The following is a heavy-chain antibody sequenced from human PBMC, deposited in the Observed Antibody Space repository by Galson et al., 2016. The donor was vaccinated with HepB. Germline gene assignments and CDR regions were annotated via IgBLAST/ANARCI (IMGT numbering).Heavy chain of an antibody. CDR2: ISGSGEST. D-gene: IGHD3-16*01. CDR1: GFTFNNYA. J-gene: IGHJ4*02. CDR3: AKVVTPRGRLDS. Sequence: SLRLSCAASGFTFNNYAASWVRQAPGKGLEWVSAISGSGESTYYADSVKGRFTISRDNSKNSLYLQMNSMRAEDTAIYYCAKVVTPRGRLDSWGQGTLVTVSS. V-gene: IGHV3-23*01.